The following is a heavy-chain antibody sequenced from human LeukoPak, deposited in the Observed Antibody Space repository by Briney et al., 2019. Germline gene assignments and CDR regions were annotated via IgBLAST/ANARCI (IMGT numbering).Heavy chain of an antibody. J-gene: IGHJ5*02. Sequence: SETLSLTCTVSGGSISSYYWSWIRQPPGKGLEWIGYIYYSGSTNYNPSLKSRVTISVDTSKNQFSLKLSSVTAADTAVYYCARGGLRYFDWVRPEFDPWGQGTLVTVSS. CDR2: IYYSGST. CDR1: GGSISSYY. D-gene: IGHD3-9*01. CDR3: ARGGLRYFDWVRPEFDP. V-gene: IGHV4-59*01.